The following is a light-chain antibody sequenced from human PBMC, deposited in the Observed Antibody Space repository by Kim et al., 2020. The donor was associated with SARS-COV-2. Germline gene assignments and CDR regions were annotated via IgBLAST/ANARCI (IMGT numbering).Light chain of an antibody. CDR3: KECGSSPRGT. CDR2: GAS. J-gene: IGKJ2*02. Sequence: EVVLTQSPGTLSLSPGERATLSCRASQSVSSKYLAWYQQKPGQAPRLLIFGASTRATGIPDRFSGSGSGADFTLTITRLEPEDFAVYYCKECGSSPRGTFGQGTKLEI. V-gene: IGKV3-20*01. CDR1: QSVSSKY.